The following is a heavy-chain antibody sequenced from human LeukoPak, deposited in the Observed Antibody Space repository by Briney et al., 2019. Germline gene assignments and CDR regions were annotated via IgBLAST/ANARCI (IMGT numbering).Heavy chain of an antibody. J-gene: IGHJ4*02. CDR3: VRVRGDSSGYYAFDY. CDR2: IYYTGST. D-gene: IGHD3-22*01. CDR1: GGSISSYY. Sequence: SETLSLTCTVSGGSISSYYWSWIRQPPGKGLEWIGYIYYTGSTNYNPSLESRVTISVDTSKNQFSLNLSSVTAADTAVYYCVRVRGDSSGYYAFDYWGQGTLVTVSS. V-gene: IGHV4-59*01.